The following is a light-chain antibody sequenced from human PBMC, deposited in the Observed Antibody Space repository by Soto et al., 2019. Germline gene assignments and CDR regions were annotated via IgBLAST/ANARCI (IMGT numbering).Light chain of an antibody. CDR1: QSVFSNSNNKNC. V-gene: IGKV4-1*01. Sequence: SVVSGAPDSLAVYLFERATITCKSSQSVFSNSNNKNCIAWYQQKPGQAPRLLIYAASTLQSGVPSRFSGSGSGTDFTLTISSLQPEDVATYYCQKYNSAPWKFGQGTKL. CDR2: AAS. CDR3: QKYNSAPWK. J-gene: IGKJ1*01.